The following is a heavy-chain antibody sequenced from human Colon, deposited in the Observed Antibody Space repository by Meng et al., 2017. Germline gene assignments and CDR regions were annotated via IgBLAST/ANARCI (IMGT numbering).Heavy chain of an antibody. Sequence: QVQLVQSGVEVQKPDASVRFTCKASGGLFTRHAISWVRQAPGQGLEWMGALIPTLPTANYAQKWRGRLIIGADTSTSTVYMELSDLKSNDTAVYYCARGRRAAEGNFDYWGQGTLVTVSS. CDR1: GGLFTRHA. D-gene: IGHD2-15*01. J-gene: IGHJ4*02. V-gene: IGHV1-69*10. CDR3: ARGRRAAEGNFDY. CDR2: LIPTLPTA.